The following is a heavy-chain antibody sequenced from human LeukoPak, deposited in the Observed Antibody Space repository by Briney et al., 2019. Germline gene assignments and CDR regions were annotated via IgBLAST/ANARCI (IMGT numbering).Heavy chain of an antibody. CDR1: GYTFTSYY. J-gene: IGHJ4*02. V-gene: IGHV1-46*01. CDR2: INPSGGST. D-gene: IGHD1-26*01. Sequence: ASVKVSCKPSGYTFTSYYMHWVRQAPGQGLEWVGIINPSGGSTSYAQKFQGRVTMTRDTSTSTVYMDLSSLRSEDTAVYYCARGGATRVEGSDYWGQGTLVTVSS. CDR3: ARGGATRVEGSDY.